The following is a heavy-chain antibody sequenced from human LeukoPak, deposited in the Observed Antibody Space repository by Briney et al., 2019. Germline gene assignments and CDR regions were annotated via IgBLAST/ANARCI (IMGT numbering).Heavy chain of an antibody. CDR1: GYSISSGYY. D-gene: IGHD6-13*01. CDR2: IYHSGST. Sequence: SETLSLTCAVSGYSISSGYYWGWIRQPPGKGLEWIGSIYHSGSTYYNPSLKSRVTISVETSKNQFSLKLSSVTAADTAVYYCASTLSIAAAGTIAFDIWGQGTMVTVSS. J-gene: IGHJ3*02. CDR3: ASTLSIAAAGTIAFDI. V-gene: IGHV4-38-2*01.